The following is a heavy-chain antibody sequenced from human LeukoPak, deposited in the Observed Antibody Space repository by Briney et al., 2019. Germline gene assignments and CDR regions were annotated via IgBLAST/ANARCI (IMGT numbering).Heavy chain of an antibody. CDR3: AKGSLIAPPGTRYFDY. CDR2: EWRDGGGI. J-gene: IGHJ4*02. V-gene: IGHV3-23*01. Sequence: GGTQRLPRVASVFSFRLRANIWVPQASAKALEGASIEWRDGGGIHYAVSVAGRFTISRDNSRNTVYLQLTSLRVDDTAIYYCAKGSLIAPPGTRYFDYWGQGAPVTVSS. CDR1: VFSFRLRA. D-gene: IGHD6-13*01.